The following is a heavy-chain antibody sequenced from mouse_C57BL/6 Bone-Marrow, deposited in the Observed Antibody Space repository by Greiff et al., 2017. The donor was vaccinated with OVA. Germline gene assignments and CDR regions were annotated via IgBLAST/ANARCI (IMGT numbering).Heavy chain of an antibody. Sequence: VQLKESGAELVRPGASVKLSCTASGFNIKDDYMHWVKQRPEQGLEWIGWIDPENGDTEYASKFQGKATITADTSSNTAYLQLSSLTSEDTAVYYCTTEGLGAWFAYWGQGTLVTVSA. CDR3: TTEGLGAWFAY. J-gene: IGHJ3*01. CDR1: GFNIKDDY. CDR2: IDPENGDT. V-gene: IGHV14-4*01. D-gene: IGHD2-2*01.